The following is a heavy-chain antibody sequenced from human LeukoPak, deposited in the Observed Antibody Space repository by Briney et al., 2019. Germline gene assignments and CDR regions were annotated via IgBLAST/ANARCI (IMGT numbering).Heavy chain of an antibody. D-gene: IGHD1-26*01. Sequence: ASVKVSCKASGYTFTSYYMHWVRQAPGQGLEWMGIIIPSGGSTNYAQKFQGRVAMTRDTSTSTVYMELSSLRSEDTAVYFCARGSSGTYFGYSYYGLDVWGQGTSVTVSS. CDR3: ARGSSGTYFGYSYYGLDV. CDR2: IIPSGGST. CDR1: GYTFTSYY. J-gene: IGHJ6*02. V-gene: IGHV1-46*01.